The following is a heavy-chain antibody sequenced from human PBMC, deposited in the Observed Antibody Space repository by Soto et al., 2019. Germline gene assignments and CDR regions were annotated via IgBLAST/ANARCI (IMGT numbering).Heavy chain of an antibody. D-gene: IGHD1-26*01. J-gene: IGHJ4*02. Sequence: GGSLRLSCAASGFTFSSYGMHWVRQAPGKGLEWVAVISYDGSNKYYADSVKGRFTISRDNSKNTLYLQMNSLRAEDTAVYYCAKAVFVGATPAYYFDYWGQGTLVTVSS. CDR3: AKAVFVGATPAYYFDY. V-gene: IGHV3-30*18. CDR1: GFTFSSYG. CDR2: ISYDGSNK.